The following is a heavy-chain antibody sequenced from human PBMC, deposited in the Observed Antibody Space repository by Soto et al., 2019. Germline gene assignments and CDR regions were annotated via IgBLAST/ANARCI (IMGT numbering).Heavy chain of an antibody. CDR1: GYTFTSYG. D-gene: IGHD3-16*01. CDR3: ARVLMITFGGVMFQGLPAGEIDY. V-gene: IGHV1-18*01. Sequence: ASVKVSCKASGYTFTSYGISWVRQAPGQGLEWMGWISAYNGNTNYAQKLQGRVTMTTDTSTSTAYMELRSLRSDDTAVYYCARVLMITFGGVMFQGLPAGEIDYWGQGTLVTVSS. J-gene: IGHJ4*02. CDR2: ISAYNGNT.